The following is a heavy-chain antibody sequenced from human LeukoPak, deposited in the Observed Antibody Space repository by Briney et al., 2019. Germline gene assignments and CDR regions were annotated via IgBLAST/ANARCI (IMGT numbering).Heavy chain of an antibody. CDR2: ISAGGDFV. J-gene: IGHJ4*01. CDR3: VRDKYARSNYAYFDS. Sequence: RPGGSLRLSCAASGFPLSTHSLNWVPQAPGKGLEWVSSISAGGDFVYYGDSVKGRFTMSRDNAKNSLHLQMDSLTAEDTAVYYCVRDKYARSNYAYFDSWGHGTLVTVSS. V-gene: IGHV3-21*01. D-gene: IGHD2-8*01. CDR1: GFPLSTHS.